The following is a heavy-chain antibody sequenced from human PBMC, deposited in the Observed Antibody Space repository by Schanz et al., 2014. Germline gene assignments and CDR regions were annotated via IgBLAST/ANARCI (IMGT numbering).Heavy chain of an antibody. CDR2: ITGSGGTT. J-gene: IGHJ4*02. CDR1: GFTFNSYA. D-gene: IGHD6-19*01. Sequence: EVRLLESGGGLVQPGGSLRLSCVASGFTFNSYAMSWVRQAPGKGLEWVSAITGSGGTTHYADSVKGRFTISRDNSKNTVYLQMTSLRTDDTAMYYCARDPNTSAWLPYFDTWGQGTLVTVSS. V-gene: IGHV3-23*01. CDR3: ARDPNTSAWLPYFDT.